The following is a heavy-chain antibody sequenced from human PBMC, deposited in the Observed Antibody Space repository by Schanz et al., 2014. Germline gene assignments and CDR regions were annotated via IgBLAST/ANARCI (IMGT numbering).Heavy chain of an antibody. V-gene: IGHV4-30-2*06. Sequence: LQLQESGSGLMKPSQTLSLTCAVSGGSISSGGYSWNWIRQSPGKGLEWIGYIYYSGNTYYNPSLKSRVAISVDRSKNHFCRRRDSGTAADTAVYYCARDRGHGDLPGDIWGQGTMVTVSS. CDR1: GGSISSGGYS. D-gene: IGHD4-17*01. CDR2: IYYSGNT. J-gene: IGHJ3*02. CDR3: ARDRGHGDLPGDI.